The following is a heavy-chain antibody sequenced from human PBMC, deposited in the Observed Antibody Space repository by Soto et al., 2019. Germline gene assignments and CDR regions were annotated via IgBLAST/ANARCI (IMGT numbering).Heavy chain of an antibody. Sequence: GASVKVSCKASGYTFTSYGISWVRQAPGQGLEWMGWISAYNGNTNYAQKLQGRVTMTTDTSTSTAYMELRSLRSDDTAVYYCAAAVESAIVDPYYGMDVWGPGTTVTVAS. CDR1: GYTFTSYG. V-gene: IGHV1-18*01. J-gene: IGHJ6*02. CDR3: AAAVESAIVDPYYGMDV. CDR2: ISAYNGNT. D-gene: IGHD5-18*01.